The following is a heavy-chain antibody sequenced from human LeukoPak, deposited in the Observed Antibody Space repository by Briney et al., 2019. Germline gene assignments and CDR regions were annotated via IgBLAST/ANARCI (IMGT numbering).Heavy chain of an antibody. CDR2: IYHSGST. J-gene: IGHJ3*02. CDR1: GGSISSGGYY. D-gene: IGHD5/OR15-5a*01. CDR3: ARGGVSLGAFDI. Sequence: SETLSLTCTVSGGSISSGGYYWSWIRQPPGKGLEWIGYIYHSGSTYYNPSLKSRVTISVDRSKNQFSLKLSSVTAADTAVYYCARGGVSLGAFDIWGQGTMVTVSS. V-gene: IGHV4-30-2*01.